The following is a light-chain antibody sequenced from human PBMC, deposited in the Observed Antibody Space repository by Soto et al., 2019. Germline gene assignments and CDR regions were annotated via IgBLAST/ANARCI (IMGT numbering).Light chain of an antibody. Sequence: ENGLTQSPGTLSLSPGERATLSCRASQSVSSSYLAWYQQKPGQAPRLLIYGASNRATGIPDRFSGSGSGTDFTLTISRLEPEDFAMYFCQQYVSSPQTFGQGTKVDIK. CDR1: QSVSSSY. CDR2: GAS. V-gene: IGKV3-20*01. J-gene: IGKJ1*01. CDR3: QQYVSSPQT.